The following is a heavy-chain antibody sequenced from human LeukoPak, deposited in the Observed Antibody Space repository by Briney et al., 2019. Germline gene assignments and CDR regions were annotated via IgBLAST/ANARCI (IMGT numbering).Heavy chain of an antibody. CDR3: AKDGEYCSGGSCYSSYFDY. J-gene: IGHJ4*02. D-gene: IGHD2-15*01. V-gene: IGHV3-23*01. Sequence: PGGSLRLSCAASGYTFSSYAMSWVRQAPGKGLEWVSAISGSGGSTYYADSVKGRFTISRDNSKNTLYLQMNSLRAEDTAVYYCAKDGEYCSGGSCYSSYFDYWGQGTLVTVSS. CDR2: ISGSGGST. CDR1: GYTFSSYA.